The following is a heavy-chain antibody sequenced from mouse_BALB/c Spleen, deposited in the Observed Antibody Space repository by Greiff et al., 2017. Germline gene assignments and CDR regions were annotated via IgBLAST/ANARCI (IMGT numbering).Heavy chain of an antibody. CDR3: TRTYDYDPLYAMDY. Sequence: QVQLQQSGAELVKPGASVKLSCKASGYTFTSYYMYWVKQRPGQGLEWIGEINPSNGGTNFNEKFKSKATLTVDKSSSTAYMQLSSLTSEDSAVYYCTRTYDYDPLYAMDYWGQGTSVTVSS. J-gene: IGHJ4*01. D-gene: IGHD2-4*01. CDR1: GYTFTSYY. V-gene: IGHV1S81*02. CDR2: INPSNGGT.